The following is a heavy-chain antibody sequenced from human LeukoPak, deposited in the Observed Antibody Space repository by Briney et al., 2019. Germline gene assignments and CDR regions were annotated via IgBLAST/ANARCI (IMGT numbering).Heavy chain of an antibody. CDR3: AREAYCGGDCYSPYDAFDI. CDR1: GFTVSSNY. V-gene: IGHV3-53*01. J-gene: IGHJ3*02. CDR2: IYSGGST. D-gene: IGHD2-21*02. Sequence: GGSLRLSCAASGFTVSSNYMSWVRQAPGKGLEWVSVIYSGGSTYYADSVKGRFTISRDNSKNTLYLQMNSLRAEDTAVYYCAREAYCGGDCYSPYDAFDIWGQGTMVTVSS.